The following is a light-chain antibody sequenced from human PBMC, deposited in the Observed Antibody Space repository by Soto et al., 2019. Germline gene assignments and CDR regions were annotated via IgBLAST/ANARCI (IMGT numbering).Light chain of an antibody. CDR2: GAS. V-gene: IGKV3-20*01. Sequence: EIVLTQSPGTLSLSPGERATLSCRASQSVSSSYLAWYQQKPGQAPRILICGASSRATGLPDRFSGSGSGTDFTLTISRLEPEDFAVYYCHQYGSSPYTFGQGTKLEIK. J-gene: IGKJ2*01. CDR3: HQYGSSPYT. CDR1: QSVSSSY.